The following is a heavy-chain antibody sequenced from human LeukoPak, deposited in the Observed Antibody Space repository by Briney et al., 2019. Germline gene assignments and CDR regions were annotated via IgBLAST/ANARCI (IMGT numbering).Heavy chain of an antibody. D-gene: IGHD3-10*01. CDR2: IKQDGSEK. CDR3: ARAGALWFGELYHY. J-gene: IGHJ4*02. CDR1: GFTFSSYW. Sequence: GESLKISCAASGFTFSSYWMSWVRQAPGKGLEWVANIKQDGSEKYYVDSVKGRFTISRDNAKNSLYLQMNSLRAEDTAMYYCARAGALWFGELYHYWGQGTLVTVSS. V-gene: IGHV3-7*01.